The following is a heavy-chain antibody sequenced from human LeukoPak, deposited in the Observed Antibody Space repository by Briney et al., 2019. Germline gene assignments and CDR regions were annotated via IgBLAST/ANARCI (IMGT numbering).Heavy chain of an antibody. CDR1: GFTLSSYG. D-gene: IGHD3-10*01. CDR2: IRYDGSNK. V-gene: IGHV3-30*02. J-gene: IGHJ4*02. Sequence: GGSLRLSCAASGFTLSSYGMHWVRQAPGKGLEWVAFIRYDGSNKYYADSVKGRFTISRDNSKNTLYLQMNSLRAEDTAIYYCAKDQYYYNSGSYSDYWGQGTLVTVSS. CDR3: AKDQYYYNSGSYSDY.